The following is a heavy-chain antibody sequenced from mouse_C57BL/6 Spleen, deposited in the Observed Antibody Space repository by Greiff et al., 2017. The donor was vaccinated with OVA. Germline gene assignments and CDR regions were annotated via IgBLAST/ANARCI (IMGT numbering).Heavy chain of an antibody. D-gene: IGHD1-1*01. CDR2: INPGSGGT. V-gene: IGHV1-54*01. CDR1: GYAFTNYL. J-gene: IGHJ4*01. CDR3: AITTVVDYYAMDY. Sequence: VKLMESGAELVRPGTSVKVSCKASGYAFTNYLIEWVKQRPGQGLEWIGVINPGSGGTNYNEKFKGKATLTAEKSSSTAFMQLSSLKSEDSAVYFCAITTVVDYYAMDYWGQGTSVTVSS.